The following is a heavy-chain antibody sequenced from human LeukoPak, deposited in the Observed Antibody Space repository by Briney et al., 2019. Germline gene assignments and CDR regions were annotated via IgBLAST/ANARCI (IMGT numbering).Heavy chain of an antibody. V-gene: IGHV3-49*03. J-gene: IGHJ4*02. CDR3: TRDKRGYSYGAPFDY. Sequence: GGSLRLSCTVSGFTFGDYVMNWFRQAPGKGLEWVAFIRSKAYGGTTEYAASVKGRFTISRDDSKSIAYLQMNSLKTEDTAVYYCTRDKRGYSYGAPFDYWGQGTLVTVSP. CDR2: IRSKAYGGTT. CDR1: GFTFGDYV. D-gene: IGHD5-18*01.